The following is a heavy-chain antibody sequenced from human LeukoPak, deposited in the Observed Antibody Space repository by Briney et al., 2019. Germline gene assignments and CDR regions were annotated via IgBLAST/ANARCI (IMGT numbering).Heavy chain of an antibody. CDR2: INWNGGST. CDR3: ARDAPYYGDYVFDY. J-gene: IGHJ4*02. D-gene: IGHD4-17*01. Sequence: AGGSLRLSCAASGFTFDDYGMSWVRQAPGKGLEWVSGINWNGGSTGYADSVKGRFTISRDNAKNSLYLQMNSLRAEDTALYYCARDAPYYGDYVFDYWGQGTLVTVSS. V-gene: IGHV3-20*04. CDR1: GFTFDDYG.